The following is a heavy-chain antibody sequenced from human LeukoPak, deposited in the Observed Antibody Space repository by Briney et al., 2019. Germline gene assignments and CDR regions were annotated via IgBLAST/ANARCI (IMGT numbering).Heavy chain of an antibody. CDR1: GYTFTRNY. D-gene: IGHD1-14*01. Sequence: ASVKVSCKASGYTFTRNYMHWVRQAPGQGLEWMGIINPSGGTTSYEQKFQGRVTMTRDTSTSTVYVELSSLRSEDTAVYYCARETTTQAYYYYYYGMDVWGQGTTVTVSS. CDR2: INPSGGTT. CDR3: ARETTTQAYYYYYYGMDV. V-gene: IGHV1-46*01. J-gene: IGHJ6*02.